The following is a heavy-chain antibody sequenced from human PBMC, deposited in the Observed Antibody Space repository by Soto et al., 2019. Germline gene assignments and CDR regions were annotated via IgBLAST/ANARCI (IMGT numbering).Heavy chain of an antibody. Sequence: QVPLVQSGAEVKKPGASVKVSCKASGYTFTSYGISWVRQAPGQGLEWMGWISAYNGNTNYAQKLQGRVTMTTDTSTSKAHLEVGSLRSDDTAVYFCARDIADPLVVRGVIKGSDYYGKDVWGQGATVTVS. V-gene: IGHV1-18*04. J-gene: IGHJ6*02. CDR3: ARDIADPLVVRGVIKGSDYYGKDV. D-gene: IGHD3-10*01. CDR1: GYTFTSYG. CDR2: ISAYNGNT.